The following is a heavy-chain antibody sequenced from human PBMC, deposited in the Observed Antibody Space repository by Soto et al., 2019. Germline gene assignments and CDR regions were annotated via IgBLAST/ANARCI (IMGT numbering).Heavy chain of an antibody. D-gene: IGHD2-15*01. CDR1: GGTVSNSA. V-gene: IGHV1-69*01. CDR3: GSGSSWTKVEY. CDR2: IIPIFGPA. J-gene: IGHJ4*02. Sequence: QVQLVQSGAEVRKPGSSVKVSCKASGGTVSNSAISWLRQAPGQVLEWMGGIIPIFGPAVYARKFRGRVTLTADESTSTAYMELSAVGSEDTAVYYCGSGSSWTKVEYWGQGTLVTVSS.